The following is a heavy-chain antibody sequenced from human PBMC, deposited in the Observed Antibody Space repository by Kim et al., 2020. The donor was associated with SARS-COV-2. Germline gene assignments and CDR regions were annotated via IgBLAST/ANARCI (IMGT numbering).Heavy chain of an antibody. CDR2: ISGSGGST. D-gene: IGHD6-13*01. Sequence: GGSLRLSCAASGFTFSSYAMSWVRQAPGKGLEWFSAISGSGGSTYYADSVKGRFTISRDNSKNTLYLQMNSLRAEDTAVYYCATTERSSAAGTRTYWGQGTLVTVSS. V-gene: IGHV3-23*01. CDR1: GFTFSSYA. CDR3: ATTERSSAAGTRTY. J-gene: IGHJ4*02.